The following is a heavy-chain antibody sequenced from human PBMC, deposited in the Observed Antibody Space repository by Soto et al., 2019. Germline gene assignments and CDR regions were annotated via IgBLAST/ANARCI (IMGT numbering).Heavy chain of an antibody. Sequence: QVQLVQSGAEVKKPGASVKVSCKTSGYTFTDLGISWVRQAPGQGLEWLGWSSTKNGDTTYAQKVQDRVIMPTDTSTSTAYMELGSLRSDDTAVYYCAREYCAGGRCYGVDSWGQGTLVTVSS. D-gene: IGHD2-21*01. CDR3: AREYCAGGRCYGVDS. J-gene: IGHJ5*01. CDR2: SSTKNGDT. V-gene: IGHV1-18*04. CDR1: GYTFTDLG.